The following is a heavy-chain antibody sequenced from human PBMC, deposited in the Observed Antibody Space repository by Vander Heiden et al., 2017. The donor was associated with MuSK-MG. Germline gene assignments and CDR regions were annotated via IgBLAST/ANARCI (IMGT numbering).Heavy chain of an antibody. D-gene: IGHD1-26*01. J-gene: IGHJ3*02. CDR3: ARWGVRSDVFDI. CDR2: ILPGDSDT. V-gene: IGHV5-51*01. Sequence: EVQVVQSGAEVKKPGESLKISCQASGYNFNTYWIGWVRQMPGKGLEWMGIILPGDSDTRYSPSFQGHVTISADKSITTAYLQWSSLKASDTATYYCARWGVRSDVFDIWGQGTMVTVSS. CDR1: GYNFNTYW.